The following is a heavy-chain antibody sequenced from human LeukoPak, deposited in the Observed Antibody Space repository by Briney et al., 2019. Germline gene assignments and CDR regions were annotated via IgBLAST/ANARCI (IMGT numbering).Heavy chain of an antibody. J-gene: IGHJ4*02. V-gene: IGHV4-39*01. CDR3: ARYSSPAATFDY. CDR2: IYYSGST. CDR1: GGSISSSSYY. D-gene: IGHD2-15*01. Sequence: SETLSLTCTVSGGSISSSSYYWGWIRQPPGKGLEWIGSIYYSGSTYYNPSLKSRVTISVDTSKNQFSLKLSSVTAADTAVYYCARYSSPAATFDYWGQGTLVTVSS.